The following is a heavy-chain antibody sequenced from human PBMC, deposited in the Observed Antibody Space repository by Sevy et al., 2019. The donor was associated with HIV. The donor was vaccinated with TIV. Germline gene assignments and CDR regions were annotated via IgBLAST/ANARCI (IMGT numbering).Heavy chain of an antibody. Sequence: GGSLRLSCAASGFTFSNYGMTWVRQAPGKGLEWVSSMTGTATTIYYGDSVKGRFTISRDNSKNTLYLQMNSLRAEDTAVYHCAKDGLYGGDFEYFQDWGQGTLVTVSS. CDR2: MTGTATTI. V-gene: IGHV3-23*01. CDR3: AKDGLYGGDFEYFQD. CDR1: GFTFSNYG. J-gene: IGHJ1*01. D-gene: IGHD2-21*02.